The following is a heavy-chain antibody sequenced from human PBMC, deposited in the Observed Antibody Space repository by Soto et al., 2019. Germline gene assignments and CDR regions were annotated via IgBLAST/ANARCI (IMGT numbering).Heavy chain of an antibody. CDR1: GDSETNNNW. V-gene: IGHV4-4*02. CDR2: IHKRGVT. D-gene: IGHD4-17*01. Sequence: QVQLQESGPGLVKPSGTLSLTCALSGDSETNNNWWTWVRQPPGKGLEWIGEIHKRGVTNYSPSLKVRVTIFFAKSKNQFSLRLNSVTAADTAVYSCARGESPDNGVYFDCWGQGTLVTVSS. J-gene: IGHJ4*02. CDR3: ARGESPDNGVYFDC.